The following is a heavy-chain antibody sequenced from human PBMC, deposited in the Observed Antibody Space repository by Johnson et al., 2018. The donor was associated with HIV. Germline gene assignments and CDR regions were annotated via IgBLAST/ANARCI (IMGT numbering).Heavy chain of an antibody. CDR2: IKQDGSEK. CDR3: VREIQSYGGNFGGAFDI. Sequence: VQLVESGGGLVQPGRSLRLSCAASGFTFDDYAMHWVRQAPGKGLEWVANIKQDGSEKYYVDSVKGRFTISRDNAKNSLYLQMNSLRAEDTAVYYCVREIQSYGGNFGGAFDIWGQGTMVTVSS. V-gene: IGHV3-7*01. CDR1: GFTFDDYA. D-gene: IGHD4-23*01. J-gene: IGHJ3*02.